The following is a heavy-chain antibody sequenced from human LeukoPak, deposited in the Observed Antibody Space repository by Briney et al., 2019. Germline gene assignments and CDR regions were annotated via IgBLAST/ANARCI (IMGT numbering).Heavy chain of an antibody. CDR2: ISIYNGNT. V-gene: IGHV1-18*01. CDR3: ARDRLAGALGF. D-gene: IGHD6-19*01. J-gene: IGHJ4*02. Sequence: GASVSVSCKTSGYIFINFGISWVRQAPGQGLEGVGWISIYNGNTNYAQKLQGRVTMTTDTSTSTAYMELRSLRSDDTAVYYCARDRLAGALGFWGQGTLVTVSS. CDR1: GYIFINFG.